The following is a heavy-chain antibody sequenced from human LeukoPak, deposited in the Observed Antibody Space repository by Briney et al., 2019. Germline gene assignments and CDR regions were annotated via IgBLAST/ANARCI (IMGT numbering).Heavy chain of an antibody. CDR3: ARGVRYSSSWYRGGDPDAFDI. J-gene: IGHJ3*02. Sequence: GASVKVSCKASGYTFTSYDINWVRQATGQGLEWMGWMNPNSGNTGYAQKFQGRVTMTRNTSISTAYMELSSLRSEDTAVYYCARGVRYSSSWYRGGDPDAFDIWGQGTMVTVSS. D-gene: IGHD6-13*01. V-gene: IGHV1-8*01. CDR1: GYTFTSYD. CDR2: MNPNSGNT.